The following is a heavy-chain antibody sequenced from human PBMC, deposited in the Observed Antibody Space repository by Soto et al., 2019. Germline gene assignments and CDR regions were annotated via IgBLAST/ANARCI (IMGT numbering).Heavy chain of an antibody. CDR2: VYHTGDT. J-gene: IGHJ5*02. V-gene: IGHV4-4*02. CDR3: AREIVTAGGNNYFDP. Sequence: SETLSLTCVVSGGTVASSHWLSWVRQSPGGGLEWIGNVYHTGDTNFNPSLQSRVTISVDKSNNQFSLRLNSLTAADTAVYFCAREIVTAGGNNYFDPWGPGTLVTVSS. D-gene: IGHD2-21*02. CDR1: GGTVASSHW.